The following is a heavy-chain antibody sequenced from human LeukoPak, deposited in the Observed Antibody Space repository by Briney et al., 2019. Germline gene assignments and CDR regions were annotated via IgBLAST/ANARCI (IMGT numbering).Heavy chain of an antibody. Sequence: QPGGSLRLSCVASGFTFNNYAMQWVRQAPGKGLEWVSYISSSSSTIYYADSVKGRFTISRDNAKNSLYLQMNSLRDEDTAVYYCARDGVWAFDYWGQGTLVTVSS. CDR2: ISSSSSTI. CDR3: ARDGVWAFDY. J-gene: IGHJ4*02. CDR1: GFTFNNYA. V-gene: IGHV3-48*02. D-gene: IGHD3-16*01.